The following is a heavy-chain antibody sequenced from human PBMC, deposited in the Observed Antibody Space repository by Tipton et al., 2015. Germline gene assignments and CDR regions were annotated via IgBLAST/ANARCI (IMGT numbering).Heavy chain of an antibody. J-gene: IGHJ6*02. CDR3: ARGYYGSGSYYPSHYYYYYGMDV. D-gene: IGHD3-10*01. CDR2: IIPIVGTA. Sequence: QSGPEVKKPGSSVKVSCKASGGTFKNSAFSWVRQAPGQGLEWMGGIIPIVGTADYAQKFQGRVTITADESTSTAYMELSSLRSEDTAVYYCARGYYGSGSYYPSHYYYYYGMDVWGQGTTVTVSS. CDR1: GGTFKNSA. V-gene: IGHV1-69*01.